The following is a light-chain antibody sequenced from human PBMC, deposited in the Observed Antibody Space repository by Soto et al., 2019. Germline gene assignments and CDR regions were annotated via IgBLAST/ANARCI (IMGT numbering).Light chain of an antibody. Sequence: QSVLTQPASVAGSPGQSITSSCTGTSSDVGGYNYVSWYQQHPGKAPKLMIYDVSNRPSGVSNRFSGSKSGNTASLTISGLKAEDEAGYYCSSYTSSRALFGAGTKVTVL. V-gene: IGLV2-14*01. J-gene: IGLJ1*01. CDR1: SSDVGGYNY. CDR3: SSYTSSRAL. CDR2: DVS.